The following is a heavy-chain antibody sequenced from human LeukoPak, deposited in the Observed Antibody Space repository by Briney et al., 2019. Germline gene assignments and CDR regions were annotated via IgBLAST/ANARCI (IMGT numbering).Heavy chain of an antibody. Sequence: SQTLSLTCTVSGGSISSGGYYWSWIRRHPGKGLEWIGYIYYSGSTYYNPSLKSRVTISVDTSKNQFSLKLSSVTAADTAVYYCARDPGGSSGYYPMSFDYWGQGTLVTVSS. J-gene: IGHJ4*02. CDR2: IYYSGST. V-gene: IGHV4-31*03. CDR3: ARDPGGSSGYYPMSFDY. D-gene: IGHD3-22*01. CDR1: GGSISSGGYY.